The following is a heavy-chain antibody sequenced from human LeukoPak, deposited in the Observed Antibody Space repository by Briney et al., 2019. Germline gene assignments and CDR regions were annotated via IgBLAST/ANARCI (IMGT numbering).Heavy chain of an antibody. CDR2: INGDGRNI. Sequence: GSLRLSCVASGPTFSSYWMHWVRQDPRKGLVWVSRINGDGRNINYADSVRGRFTISRDNAKNTLYLQMNTLRVEDTAVYYCTRDLMDYDVSTGLHHYYMDVWGQGTTVTVSS. J-gene: IGHJ6*02. D-gene: IGHD3-9*01. V-gene: IGHV3-74*01. CDR1: GPTFSSYW. CDR3: TRDLMDYDVSTGLHHYYMDV.